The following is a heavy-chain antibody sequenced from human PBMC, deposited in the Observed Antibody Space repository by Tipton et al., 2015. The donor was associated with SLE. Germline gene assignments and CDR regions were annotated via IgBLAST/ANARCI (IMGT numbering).Heavy chain of an antibody. CDR3: ARDLWYLGYYYMDV. CDR2: ISYDGSNK. CDR1: GFTFSSYA. V-gene: IGHV3-30*04. J-gene: IGHJ6*03. Sequence: RSLRLSCAASGFTFSSYAMHWVRQAPGKGLEWVTVISYDGSNKYFADSVKGRFTISRDNSKNTLYLQMNSLRAEDTAVYYCARDLWYLGYYYMDVWGKGTTVTVSS. D-gene: IGHD2-15*01.